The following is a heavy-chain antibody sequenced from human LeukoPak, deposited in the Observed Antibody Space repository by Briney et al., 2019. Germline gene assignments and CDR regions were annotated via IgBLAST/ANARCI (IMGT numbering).Heavy chain of an antibody. J-gene: IGHJ4*02. CDR3: ARGPPYYWGPFDY. D-gene: IGHD2/OR15-2a*01. V-gene: IGHV1-2*02. CDR1: GYTFTGYY. Sequence: GASVKVCCKASGYTFTGYYMHWVRQAPGQGLEWMGWINPNSGGTNYAQKFQGRVTMTRDTSISAAYMELSRLRSDDTAVYYCARGPPYYWGPFDYWGQGTLVTVSS. CDR2: INPNSGGT.